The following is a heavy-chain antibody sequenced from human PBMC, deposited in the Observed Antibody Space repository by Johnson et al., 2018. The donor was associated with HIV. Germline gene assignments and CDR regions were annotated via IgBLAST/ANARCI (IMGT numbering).Heavy chain of an antibody. V-gene: IGHV3-43D*03. D-gene: IGHD6-6*01. CDR1: GFIFNNYA. CDR3: VGSSINAFDI. Sequence: VQLVESGGGLVKAGGSLRLSCAASGFIFNNYAMHWVRQPPGKGLEWVSLSSRDGATSYYADSVKGRFTISRDNRKSSLYLQMTGLRAEDTALYYCVGSSINAFDIWGRGTVVTVSS. CDR2: SSRDGATS. J-gene: IGHJ3*02.